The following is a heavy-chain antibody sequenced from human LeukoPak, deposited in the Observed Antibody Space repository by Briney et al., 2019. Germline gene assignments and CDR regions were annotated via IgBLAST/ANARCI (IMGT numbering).Heavy chain of an antibody. Sequence: ASVKVSCKASGYSFTAFYIHWVRQARGQGLEWMGWINPNSGGRDYAQKFQGRVTLTRDTSISTAYMELSRLRSDDTAVYYCARGDYYDSSGYPDYWGRGTLVTVSS. D-gene: IGHD3-22*01. CDR2: INPNSGGR. V-gene: IGHV1-2*02. J-gene: IGHJ4*02. CDR3: ARGDYYDSSGYPDY. CDR1: GYSFTAFY.